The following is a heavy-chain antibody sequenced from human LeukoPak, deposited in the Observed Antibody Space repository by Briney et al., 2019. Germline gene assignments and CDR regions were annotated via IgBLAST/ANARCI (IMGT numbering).Heavy chain of an antibody. J-gene: IGHJ4*02. V-gene: IGHV4-59*08. CDR2: IYYSGST. D-gene: IGHD3-9*01. CDR3: SRHLPGNNFDWLPFFDY. CDR1: GGSISSYD. Sequence: SEPLSLTCTVSGGSISSYDGSWIRQPPGKGLEWIAYIYYSGSTNYNPSRKSRVTISVVTCKNQVFPKLSYVTAADTAVDYVSRHLPGNNFDWLPFFDYWGRGPLVTVP.